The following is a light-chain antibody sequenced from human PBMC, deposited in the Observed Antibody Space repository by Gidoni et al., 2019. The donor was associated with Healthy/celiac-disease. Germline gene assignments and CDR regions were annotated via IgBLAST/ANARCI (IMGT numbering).Light chain of an antibody. CDR1: QSVSANY. V-gene: IGKV3-20*01. CDR2: GAS. CDR3: QQYGGSPPVT. Sequence: EIMLTQSPDTLSLSPGERATLSCRASQSVSANYLVWYQHKPGQPPRFLLYGASNRATCVQGRFSVSGSGTDFTLPISSLEPEDFGVYYCQQYGGSPPVTFGQGTRLEIK. J-gene: IGKJ5*01.